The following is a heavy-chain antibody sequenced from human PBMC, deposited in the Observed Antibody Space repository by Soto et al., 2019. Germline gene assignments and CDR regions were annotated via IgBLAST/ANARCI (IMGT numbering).Heavy chain of an antibody. D-gene: IGHD2-15*01. CDR3: NTGPPFRGYCSGGNCY. CDR1: GITFSNAW. J-gene: IGHJ4*02. V-gene: IGHV3-15*01. Sequence: GGSLRLSCAASGITFSNAWMSWVRQAPGKGLEWVGRIKSKSDGGTIDYAAPVKGRFTISRDDSKNTLYLEMNSLETEETAVYYFNTGPPFRGYCSGGNCYWGQGSLVIVSS. CDR2: IKSKSDGGTI.